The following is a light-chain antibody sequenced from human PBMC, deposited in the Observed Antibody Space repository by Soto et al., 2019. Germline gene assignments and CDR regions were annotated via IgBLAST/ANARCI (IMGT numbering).Light chain of an antibody. J-gene: IGKJ1*01. CDR2: GAT. CDR3: QQYNNWKT. CDR1: QSVSSN. V-gene: IGKV3-15*01. Sequence: EIVMTQSPATLSVSPGERATLSCRASQSVSSNLAWYQQKPGQAPRLLIYGATTRATGIPGRFSGSGSGTEFTLTISSLQSEDTAVYYCQQYNNWKTFGQGTKVELK.